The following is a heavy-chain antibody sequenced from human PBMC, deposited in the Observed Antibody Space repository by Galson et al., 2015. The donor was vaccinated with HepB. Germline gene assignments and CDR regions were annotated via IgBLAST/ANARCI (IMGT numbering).Heavy chain of an antibody. CDR1: GLTFSSFA. CDR2: IIGSGGRT. Sequence: LRLSCAASGLTFSSFAMTWVRQAPGKGLEWVSTIIGSGGRTYYADSVRGRFTISRDNSKDTLYLHMNSLRADDTAIYFCAKHKEWEVANYCMDVWGRGTTVIVS. J-gene: IGHJ6*03. D-gene: IGHD5-24*01. V-gene: IGHV3-23*01. CDR3: AKHKEWEVANYCMDV.